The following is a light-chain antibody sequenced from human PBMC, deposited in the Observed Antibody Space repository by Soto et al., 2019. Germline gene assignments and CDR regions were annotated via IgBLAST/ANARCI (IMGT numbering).Light chain of an antibody. Sequence: DIQMTQSPSSVSASVGDSVTITCRASRVISSWLAWYQQKPGKAPNLLFYAASNLQSGVPSRFSASGSGTDFPLTIINLKPEDFATYYCQQSHNSPITFGQGTRLETK. CDR3: QQSHNSPIT. CDR1: RVISSW. J-gene: IGKJ5*01. CDR2: AAS. V-gene: IGKV1-12*01.